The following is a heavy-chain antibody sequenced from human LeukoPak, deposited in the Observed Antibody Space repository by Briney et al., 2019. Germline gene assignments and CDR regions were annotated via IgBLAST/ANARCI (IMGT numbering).Heavy chain of an antibody. D-gene: IGHD6-13*01. CDR2: IYNSGST. Sequence: PSETLSLTCTISGGSVSSSNWWSWIRQPPGKGLEWIGYIYNSGSTYYNPSLKSRVTISIDTSKNQFSLKLTSVTAADTAVYYCARGYSSSWYMNWFDPWGQGTLVAVSS. CDR3: ARGYSSSWYMNWFDP. CDR1: GGSVSSSNW. J-gene: IGHJ5*02. V-gene: IGHV4-4*02.